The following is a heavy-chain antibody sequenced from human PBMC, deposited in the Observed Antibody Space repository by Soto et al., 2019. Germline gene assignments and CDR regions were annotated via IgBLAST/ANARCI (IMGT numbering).Heavy chain of an antibody. V-gene: IGHV3-7*01. J-gene: IGHJ1*01. D-gene: IGHD3-22*01. CDR1: GFTFSSYW. Sequence: ESGGGLVQPGGSLRLSCAASGFTFSSYWMSWVRQAPGKGLEWVANIKQDGSEKYYVDSVKGRFTISRDNAKNSLYLQMNSLRAEDTAVYYCARXRXYYXXXSXYXYFQHWGQGTLVTVSS. CDR2: IKQDGSEK. CDR3: ARXRXYYXXXSXYXYFQH.